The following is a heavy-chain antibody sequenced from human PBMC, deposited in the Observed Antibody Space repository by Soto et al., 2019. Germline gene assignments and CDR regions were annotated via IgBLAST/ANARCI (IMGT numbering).Heavy chain of an antibody. J-gene: IGHJ6*01. V-gene: IGHV1-8*01. CDR2: MNPNSGNT. CDR1: GYTFTSYD. D-gene: IGHD6-25*01. CDR3: AREYGSGWRRGIDYYYCRDV. Sequence: VSVKVSCKASGYTFTSYDINWVRQATGQGLEWMGWMNPNSGNTGYAQKFQGRVTMTRNTSISRAYMELSCLRSEDTAVYYCAREYGSGWRRGIDYYYCRDVWGQGTTVTVSS.